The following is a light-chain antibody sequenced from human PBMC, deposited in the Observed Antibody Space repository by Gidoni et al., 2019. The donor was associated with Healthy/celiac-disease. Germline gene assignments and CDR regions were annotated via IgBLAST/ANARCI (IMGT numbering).Light chain of an antibody. V-gene: IGKV3-20*01. J-gene: IGKJ1*01. Sequence: ETGLTQSPGTLSLSPGERDTLSCSASQSVSSHYVAWYQKKPGQAPRLLNYGASSRATGIPGRFSGSEAGTDFALTISRLEPEDFAVYYCQQYGSSPTFGQGTKVEIK. CDR2: GAS. CDR1: QSVSSHY. CDR3: QQYGSSPT.